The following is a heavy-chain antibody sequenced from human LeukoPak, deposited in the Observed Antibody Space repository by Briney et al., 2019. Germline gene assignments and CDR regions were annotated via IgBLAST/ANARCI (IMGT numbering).Heavy chain of an antibody. Sequence: SETLSLTCAVYGGSFSGYYWSWIRQPPGKGLEWIWEINHSGSTNYNPSLKSRVTISVDTSKNQFSLKLSSVTAADTAVYYCARGIQLWLARVVEYFDYWGQGTLVTVSS. CDR2: INHSGST. D-gene: IGHD5-18*01. CDR1: GGSFSGYY. J-gene: IGHJ4*02. V-gene: IGHV4-34*01. CDR3: ARGIQLWLARVVEYFDY.